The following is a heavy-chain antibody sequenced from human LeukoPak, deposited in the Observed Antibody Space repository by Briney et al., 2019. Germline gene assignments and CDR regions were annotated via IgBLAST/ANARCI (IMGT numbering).Heavy chain of an antibody. Sequence: GGSLRLSCAASGFTFSSYEMNWVRQDPGKGLEGVSYISYSGSTIYYGDSVKGRFTISRDNAKNSLYLQMSSLRAEDTAVYYCARDPGCGGGSCYSRFDYWGQGTLVTVSS. CDR2: ISYSGSTI. CDR3: ARDPGCGGGSCYSRFDY. CDR1: GFTFSSYE. V-gene: IGHV3-48*03. D-gene: IGHD2-15*01. J-gene: IGHJ4*02.